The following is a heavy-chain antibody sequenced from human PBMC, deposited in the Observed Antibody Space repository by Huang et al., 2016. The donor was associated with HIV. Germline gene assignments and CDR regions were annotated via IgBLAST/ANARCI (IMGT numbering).Heavy chain of an antibody. CDR1: GFTFSSYT. J-gene: IGHJ4*02. Sequence: EVQLVESGGGLVQPGGSLSLSCAASGFTFSSYTMNWVSPAPGKGLEWVSYIGGGNTHTYSADSVSVRFTISRDNAKNSLYLQMNSLRDEDTAIYYCARDRDWAFDSWGQGTLVTVSS. CDR3: ARDRDWAFDS. CDR2: IGGGNTHT. V-gene: IGHV3-48*02. D-gene: IGHD2-21*02.